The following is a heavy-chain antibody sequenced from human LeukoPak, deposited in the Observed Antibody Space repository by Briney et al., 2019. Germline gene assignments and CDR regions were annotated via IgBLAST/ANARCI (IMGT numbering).Heavy chain of an antibody. V-gene: IGHV3-23*01. CDR1: GFTFSSYA. J-gene: IGHJ6*03. CDR3: AKRDCSGRGCGYYYMAV. Sequence: GGSLRLSCAASGFTFSSYAMSWVRQAPGKGLEWVSAISGSGGSTYYAVSVKGRFTISRDNSKKTLYLQMNSLRAEDTAVYYCAKRDCSGRGCGYYYMAVWGKGTTVTVSS. D-gene: IGHD2-15*01. CDR2: ISGSGGST.